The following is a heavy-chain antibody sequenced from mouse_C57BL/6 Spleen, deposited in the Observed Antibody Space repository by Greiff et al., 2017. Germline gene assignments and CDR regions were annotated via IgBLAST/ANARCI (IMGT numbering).Heavy chain of an antibody. Sequence: QVQLQQSGAELVKPGASVKMSCKASGYTFTSYWITWVKQRPGKGLEWIGDIYPGSGSTNYNEKLKSKATLTVDTSSSTAYMQLSSLTSEYSAVYYCASGDYDDYFDYWGQGTTLTVSS. CDR1: GYTFTSYW. CDR3: ASGDYDDYFDY. D-gene: IGHD2-4*01. V-gene: IGHV1-55*01. J-gene: IGHJ2*01. CDR2: IYPGSGST.